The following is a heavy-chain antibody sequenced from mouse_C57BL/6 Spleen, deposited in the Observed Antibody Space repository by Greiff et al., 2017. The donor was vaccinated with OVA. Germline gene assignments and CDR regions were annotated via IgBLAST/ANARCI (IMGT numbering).Heavy chain of an antibody. CDR2: IHPNSGST. V-gene: IGHV1-64*01. Sequence: QVQLQQPGAELVKPGASVKLSCKASGYTFTSYWMHWVKQRPGQGLEWIGMIHPNSGSTNYNEKFKSKATLTVDKSSSTAYMQLSSLTSEDSAVYYCAITTVVYYYAMDYWGQGTSVTVSS. CDR3: AITTVVYYYAMDY. J-gene: IGHJ4*01. D-gene: IGHD1-1*01. CDR1: GYTFTSYW.